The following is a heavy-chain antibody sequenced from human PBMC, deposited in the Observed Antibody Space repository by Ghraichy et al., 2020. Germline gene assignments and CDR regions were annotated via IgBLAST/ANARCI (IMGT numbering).Heavy chain of an antibody. J-gene: IGHJ4*02. CDR1: GGSISSGGYY. Sequence: SETLSLTCTVSGGSISSGGYYWSWIRQHPGKGLEWIGYIYYSGSTYYNPSLKSRVTISVDTSKNQFSLKLSSVTAADTAVYYCARGVKGLSLDYWGQGTLFNVSS. D-gene: IGHD3-16*02. CDR2: IYYSGST. V-gene: IGHV4-31*03. CDR3: ARGVKGLSLDY.